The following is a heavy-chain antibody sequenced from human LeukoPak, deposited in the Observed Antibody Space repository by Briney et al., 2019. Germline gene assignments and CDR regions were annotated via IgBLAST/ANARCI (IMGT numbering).Heavy chain of an antibody. D-gene: IGHD6-6*01. CDR2: INHSGST. J-gene: IGHJ5*02. Sequence: SETLSLTCAVYGGSFSGYYWSWIRQPPGKGLEWIGEINHSGSTNYNPSLKSRVTISVDTSKNQFSLKLSSVTAADTAVYYCARERRQARPRGPWFDPWGQGTLVTVSS. CDR1: GGSFSGYY. V-gene: IGHV4-34*01. CDR3: ARERRQARPRGPWFDP.